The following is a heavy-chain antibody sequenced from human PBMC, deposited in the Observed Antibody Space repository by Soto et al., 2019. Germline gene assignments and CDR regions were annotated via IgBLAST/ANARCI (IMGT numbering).Heavy chain of an antibody. CDR1: GFTVSDS. J-gene: IGHJ4*02. CDR2: IHSDGST. CDR3: ARGRNPLGHFDF. D-gene: IGHD7-27*01. Sequence: GGSLRLSCSVAGFTVSDSMSWVRQAPGKGLECVSFIHSDGSTHYTDSLKSQVTISVDTSKNQFSLKLRSVTAADTAVYYCARGRNPLGHFDFWGLGTLVTVSS. V-gene: IGHV3-53*05.